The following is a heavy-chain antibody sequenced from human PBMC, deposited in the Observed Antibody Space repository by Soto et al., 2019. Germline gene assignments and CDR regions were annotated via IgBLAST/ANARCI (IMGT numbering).Heavy chain of an antibody. J-gene: IGHJ4*02. Sequence: PGGSLRLSCAASGFTFSSYGMHWVRQAPGKGLEWVAVISYDGSNKYYADSVEGRFTISRDNSKNTLYLQMNSLRAEDTAVYYCFTSPKESFDYWGQGTLVTVSS. CDR3: FTSPKESFDY. CDR2: ISYDGSNK. V-gene: IGHV3-30*03. D-gene: IGHD3-10*01. CDR1: GFTFSSYG.